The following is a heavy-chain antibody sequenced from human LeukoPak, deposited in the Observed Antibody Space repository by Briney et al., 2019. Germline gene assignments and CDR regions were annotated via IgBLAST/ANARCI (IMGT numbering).Heavy chain of an antibody. CDR2: ISGSGGST. CDR3: AIGTSVTLVRGVIPWFDP. CDR1: GFSFSGYG. Sequence: GGTLRLSCAASGFSFSGYGMSWVRQAPGKGLEWVSAISGSGGSTYYADSVKGRFTISRDNSKNTLYLQMNSLRTEDTAVYYCAIGTSVTLVRGVIPWFDPWGQGNLVIVSS. D-gene: IGHD3-10*01. V-gene: IGHV3-23*01. J-gene: IGHJ5*02.